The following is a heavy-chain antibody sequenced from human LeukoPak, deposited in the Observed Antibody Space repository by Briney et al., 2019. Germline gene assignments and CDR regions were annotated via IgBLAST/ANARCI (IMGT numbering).Heavy chain of an antibody. CDR1: SGSISTSNYY. Sequence: SETLSLTCTVSSGSISTSNYYWSWIRQPPGKGLEWIGYIYYSGSTNYNPSLKSRVTISVDTSKNQFSLKLSSVTAADTAVYYCARAGGYSGSPPSHYFDYWGQGTLVTVSS. CDR3: ARAGGYSGSPPSHYFDY. J-gene: IGHJ4*02. CDR2: IYYSGST. V-gene: IGHV4-61*01. D-gene: IGHD5-12*01.